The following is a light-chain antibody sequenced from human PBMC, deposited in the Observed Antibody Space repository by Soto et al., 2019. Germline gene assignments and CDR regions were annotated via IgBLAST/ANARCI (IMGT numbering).Light chain of an antibody. CDR2: AAS. J-gene: IGKJ5*01. CDR3: QQANSFPIT. V-gene: IGKV1-12*01. Sequence: DIQMTQSPSSVSASVGDRVTMTCRASQGKSSWLAWYQQKPGKAPKLLIYAASSLQSGVPSRFSGSGSGTDFTLTISSLQPEDFATYYCQQANSFPITFGQGTRLEIK. CDR1: QGKSSW.